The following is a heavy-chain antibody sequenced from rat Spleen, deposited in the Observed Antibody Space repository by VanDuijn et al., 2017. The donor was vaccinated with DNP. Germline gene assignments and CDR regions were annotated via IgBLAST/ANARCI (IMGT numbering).Heavy chain of an antibody. CDR3: VKDLRGGSAFDY. V-gene: IGHV5-7*01. J-gene: IGHJ2*01. CDR1: GFTFSDYY. CDR2: INPDGGTT. D-gene: IGHD1-11*01. Sequence: EVQLVESDGGLVQPGRSLKLSCAVSGFTFSDYYMAWVRQTPGKGLEWVATINPDGGTTYYPVSVKGRFTISRDNAENTVYLQMNSLRSEDTATYYCVKDLRGGSAFDYWGQGVMVTVSS.